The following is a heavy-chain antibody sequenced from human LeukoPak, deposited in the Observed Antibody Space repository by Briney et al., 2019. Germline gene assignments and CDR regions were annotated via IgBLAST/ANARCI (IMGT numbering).Heavy chain of an antibody. J-gene: IGHJ4*02. CDR1: GASLRGNY. V-gene: IGHV4-59*08. Sequence: SETLSLTCTVSGASLRGNYWTWIRQPPGKGLEGIGYIDYSGNTKYNPSLQSRVTISVDTSKRQFFLKLKSVTAADTALYFCARMPGRSPDYRGQGTLVTVSS. CDR3: ARMPGRSPDY. D-gene: IGHD3-10*01. CDR2: IDYSGNT.